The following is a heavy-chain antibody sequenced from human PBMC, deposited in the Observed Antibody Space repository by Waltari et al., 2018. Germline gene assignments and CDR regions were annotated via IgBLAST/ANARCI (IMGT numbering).Heavy chain of an antibody. CDR3: ARGQITMIVVVITPPEN. V-gene: IGHV4-31*03. D-gene: IGHD3-22*01. CDR2: IYYSGST. Sequence: QVQLQESGPGLVKPSQTLSLTCTVSGGSISSGGYYWSWIRQHPGKGLEWIGYIYYSGSTYYNPSLKSRVTISVDTSKNQFSLKLSSVTAADTAVYYCARGQITMIVVVITPPENWGQATLVTVSS. CDR1: GGSISSGGYY. J-gene: IGHJ4*02.